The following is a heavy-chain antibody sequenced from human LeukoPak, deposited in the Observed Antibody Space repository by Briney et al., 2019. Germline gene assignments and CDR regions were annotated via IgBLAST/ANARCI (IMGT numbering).Heavy chain of an antibody. CDR1: GFTFSSYS. D-gene: IGHD1-26*01. V-gene: IGHV3-48*01. CDR3: ARYSGAYSGAFDI. J-gene: IGHJ3*02. Sequence: GGSLRLSCVASGFTFSSYSINWVRQAPGKGLEWISYISGSSSSIYYADSVKGRSTISRDNAKNSLYLQMNSLRAEDTAVYYCARYSGAYSGAFDIWGQGTMVTVSS. CDR2: ISGSSSSI.